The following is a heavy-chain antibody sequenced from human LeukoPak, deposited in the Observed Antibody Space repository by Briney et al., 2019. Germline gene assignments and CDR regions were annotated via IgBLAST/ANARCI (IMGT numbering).Heavy chain of an antibody. CDR2: ISGSRGGT. CDR3: APADSDY. CDR1: GFTFSNYA. J-gene: IGHJ4*02. D-gene: IGHD2-21*01. V-gene: IGHV3-23*01. Sequence: GGSLGHSCAASGFTFSNYAMIWVRQAPGKGLEWVSAISGSRGGTYYADSVKGRFTISRDNSKNSLYLQMNSLRAEDTAIYYWAPADSDYWGQGTLVTVSS.